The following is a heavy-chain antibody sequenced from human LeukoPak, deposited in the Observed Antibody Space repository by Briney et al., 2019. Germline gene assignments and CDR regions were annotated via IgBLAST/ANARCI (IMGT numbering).Heavy chain of an antibody. CDR2: ISSDGRDK. V-gene: IGHV3-30*03. D-gene: IGHD3-3*01. Sequence: GGSLRLSCAASGFSFSRYAMHWVRQAPGKGLEWVAVISSDGRDKHHADSVKGRFTISRDNSKNTLYLQMNSLRAEDTAVYYCARGITIFGVVIISYYYYGMDVWGQGTTVTVSS. CDR3: ARGITIFGVVIISYYYYGMDV. CDR1: GFSFSRYA. J-gene: IGHJ6*02.